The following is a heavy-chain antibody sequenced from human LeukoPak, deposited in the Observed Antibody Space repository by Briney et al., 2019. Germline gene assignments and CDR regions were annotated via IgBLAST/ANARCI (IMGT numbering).Heavy chain of an antibody. CDR2: ISYDGSNK. D-gene: IGHD3-22*01. V-gene: IGHV3-30-3*01. Sequence: GGSLRLSCAASGFTFSSYAMHWVRQAPGKGLEWVAVISYDGSNKYYADSVKGRFTISRDNSKNTLYLQMNSLRSEDTAVYYCARTDSSGTSYFDYWGQGTLVTVSS. CDR1: GFTFSSYA. CDR3: ARTDSSGTSYFDY. J-gene: IGHJ4*02.